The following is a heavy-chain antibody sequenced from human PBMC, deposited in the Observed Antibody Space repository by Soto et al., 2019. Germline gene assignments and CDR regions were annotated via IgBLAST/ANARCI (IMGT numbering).Heavy chain of an antibody. CDR1: GFTFSSYS. CDR2: ISSSSSAI. V-gene: IGHV3-48*01. Sequence: GGSLRLSCAASGFTFSSYSMNWVRQAPGKGLEWVSYISSSSSAIYYADSVKGRFTISRDNAKNSLSLQMNSLRAEDTAVYYCARDLPVRGDVWGQGTTVTVSS. J-gene: IGHJ6*02. CDR3: ARDLPVRGDV. D-gene: IGHD3-10*01.